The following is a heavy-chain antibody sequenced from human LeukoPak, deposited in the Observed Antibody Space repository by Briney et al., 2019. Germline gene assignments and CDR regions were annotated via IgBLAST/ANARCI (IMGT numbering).Heavy chain of an antibody. CDR1: GFIFSNYE. J-gene: IGHJ4*02. D-gene: IGHD3-16*02. CDR2: ISSTGNTI. CDR3: ATFTERENYHYTANL. V-gene: IGHV3-48*03. Sequence: GGSLRLSCAVSGFIFSNYEMNWVRQAPGKGLEWVAYISSTGNTIYYAESVKGRFTISRDNAKNTLYLQMNSLRAEDTAVYYCATFTERENYHYTANLWGQGTLVIVSS.